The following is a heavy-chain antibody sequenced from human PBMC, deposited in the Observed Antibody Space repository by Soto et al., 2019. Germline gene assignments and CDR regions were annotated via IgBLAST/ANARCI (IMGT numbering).Heavy chain of an antibody. CDR3: ATQGLGYSSSWYLFGY. Sequence: QVQLVESGGGVVQPGRSLRLSCAASGFTFSSYAMHWVRQAPGKGLEWVAVISYDGSNKYYADSVKGRFTISRDNSKNTLYLQMNSLRAEDTAVYYCATQGLGYSSSWYLFGYWGQGTLVTVSS. CDR2: ISYDGSNK. D-gene: IGHD6-13*01. CDR1: GFTFSSYA. V-gene: IGHV3-30-3*01. J-gene: IGHJ4*02.